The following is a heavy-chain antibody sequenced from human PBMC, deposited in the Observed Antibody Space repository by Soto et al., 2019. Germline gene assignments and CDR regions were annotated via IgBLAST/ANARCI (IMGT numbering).Heavy chain of an antibody. CDR2: IIPIFGTA. Sequence: SVKVSCKASGGTFSSYAISWVRQAPGQGLEWMGGIIPIFGTANYAQKFQGRVTITADESTGTAYMELSSLRSEDTAVYYCARGTGATITMVRGVIGGMDVWGQGTTVTVSS. CDR1: GGTFSSYA. J-gene: IGHJ6*02. V-gene: IGHV1-69*13. CDR3: ARGTGATITMVRGVIGGMDV. D-gene: IGHD3-10*01.